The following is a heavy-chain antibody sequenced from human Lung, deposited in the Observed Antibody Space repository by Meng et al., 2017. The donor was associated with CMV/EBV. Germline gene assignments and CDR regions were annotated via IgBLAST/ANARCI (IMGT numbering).Heavy chain of an antibody. CDR1: GFRFSRFW. V-gene: IGHV3-7*02. D-gene: IGHD2-8*01. J-gene: IGHJ4*02. Sequence: EVQLVGVGGGLVQPGGSLRLSCKVSGFRFSRFWMSWVRQAPGKGLEWVANIKEDGSEKYYVDSVKGRFTISRDNAKNSLYLQMNSLRVEDTAVYYCRDGHYSGRWGQGTLVTVSS. CDR2: IKEDGSEK. CDR3: RDGHYSGR.